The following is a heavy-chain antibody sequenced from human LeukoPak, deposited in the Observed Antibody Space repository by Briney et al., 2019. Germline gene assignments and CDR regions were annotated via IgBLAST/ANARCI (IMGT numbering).Heavy chain of an antibody. CDR2: IRYDGSKK. Sequence: PGGSLRLSCAASGFTFSSYGMHWVRQAPGKGLEWVAFIRYDGSKKYYADSVKGRFTISRDNSKNTLYLQMNSLRAEDTAVYYCAKDPFDEDYFDYWGQGTLVTVSS. D-gene: IGHD2/OR15-2a*01. CDR3: AKDPFDEDYFDY. CDR1: GFTFSSYG. V-gene: IGHV3-30*02. J-gene: IGHJ4*02.